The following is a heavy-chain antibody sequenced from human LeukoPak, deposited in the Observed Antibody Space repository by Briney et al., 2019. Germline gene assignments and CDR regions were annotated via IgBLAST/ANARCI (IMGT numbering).Heavy chain of an antibody. Sequence: SQTLSLTCTVSGGSISSYYWSWIRQPPGKGLEWIGYIYFSGSTYYNPSLKSRVTISVDTSKNQFSLKLSSVTAADTAVYYCARALYSSGWIAETFDYWGQGTLVTVSS. V-gene: IGHV4-30-4*08. CDR2: IYFSGST. D-gene: IGHD6-19*01. J-gene: IGHJ4*02. CDR1: GGSISSYY. CDR3: ARALYSSGWIAETFDY.